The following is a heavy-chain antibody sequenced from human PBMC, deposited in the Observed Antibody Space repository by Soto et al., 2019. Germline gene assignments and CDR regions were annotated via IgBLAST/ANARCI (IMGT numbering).Heavy chain of an antibody. D-gene: IGHD5-12*01. J-gene: IGHJ4*02. Sequence: ASVKVSCKAFGYTFSSYYMHWVRQAPGQGLEWMGTINPSGGSTSYAQKFQGRVTMTRDTSTSTVYMELSSLRSEDTAVYYCARARPEMATIFDYWGQGTLVTVSS. CDR2: INPSGGST. CDR3: ARARPEMATIFDY. V-gene: IGHV1-46*03. CDR1: GYTFSSYY.